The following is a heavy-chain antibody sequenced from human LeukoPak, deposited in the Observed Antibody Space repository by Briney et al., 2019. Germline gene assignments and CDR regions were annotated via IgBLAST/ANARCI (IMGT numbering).Heavy chain of an antibody. J-gene: IGHJ4*02. V-gene: IGHV1-2*02. Sequence: GASVTVSFKASGYTFTGYYLHWVRQAPGQEIEWMGWLSPNSGDTKFPQKFQGRVTMTRDTSISTAYMELNSLTSDDTAVYFCARATDISSWYLAYWGQGTLVTVSS. CDR1: GYTFTGYY. D-gene: IGHD6-13*01. CDR3: ARATDISSWYLAY. CDR2: LSPNSGDT.